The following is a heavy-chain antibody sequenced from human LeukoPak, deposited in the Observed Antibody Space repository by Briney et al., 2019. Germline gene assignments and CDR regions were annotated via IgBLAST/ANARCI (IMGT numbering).Heavy chain of an antibody. D-gene: IGHD1-26*01. CDR1: GGSITNCC. CDR3: ARVPPSYSDSSKIYYYYYVYV. Sequence: SETLSLTCTVSGGSITNCCWGWIRQPAGRGLDWIGRISSTGNTAYSPSLQSRVTMSVDTSKNQFSLKLNSVTAADTAVYYCARVPPSYSDSSKIYYYYYVYVWGKGTPVTVSS. V-gene: IGHV4-4*07. CDR2: ISSTGNT. J-gene: IGHJ6*03.